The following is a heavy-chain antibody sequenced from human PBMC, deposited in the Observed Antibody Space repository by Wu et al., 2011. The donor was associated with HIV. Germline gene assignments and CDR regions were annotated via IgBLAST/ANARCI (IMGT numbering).Heavy chain of an antibody. V-gene: IGHV1-69*14. CDR1: GGTFSSYA. CDR2: IIPIFDTA. Sequence: QVQLVQSGAEVKKPGSSVKVSCKASGGTFSSYAISWVRQAPGQGLEWMGGIIPIFDTANYAQKFQGRVTITADKSTSTAYMELSSLRSEDTAVYYCARVGGQLGFYYDYYMDIWGKGTTVTVSS. D-gene: IGHD1-1*01. J-gene: IGHJ6*03. CDR3: ARVGGQLGFYYDYYMDI.